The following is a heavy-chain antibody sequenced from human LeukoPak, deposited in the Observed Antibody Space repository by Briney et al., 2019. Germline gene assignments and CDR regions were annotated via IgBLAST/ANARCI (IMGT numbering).Heavy chain of an antibody. CDR1: GGSISSSSYY. V-gene: IGHV4-39*07. J-gene: IGHJ4*02. CDR3: ARSTLWTIFGVVIRSEKSDY. D-gene: IGHD3-3*01. Sequence: SETLSLTCTVSGGSISSSSYYWGWIRQPPGKGLEWIGEINHSGSTNYNPSLKSRVTISVDTSKNQFSLKLSSVTAADTAVYYCARSTLWTIFGVVIRSEKSDYWGQGTLVTVSS. CDR2: INHSGST.